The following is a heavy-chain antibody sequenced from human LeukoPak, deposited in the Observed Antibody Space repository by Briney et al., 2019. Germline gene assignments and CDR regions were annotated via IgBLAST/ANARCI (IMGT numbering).Heavy chain of an antibody. CDR2: IKHDGSED. D-gene: IGHD2-15*01. J-gene: IGHJ4*02. CDR3: ARDQTPFY. CDR1: GVSVTSSAYY. Sequence: ETLSLTCTVSGVSVTSSAYYWGWIRQSPGKGLEWVANIKHDGSEDYYLDSVKGRFTISRDNAKSSMWLQMNSLRDEDTAVYYCARDQTPFYWGQGSLVTVSS. V-gene: IGHV3-7*01.